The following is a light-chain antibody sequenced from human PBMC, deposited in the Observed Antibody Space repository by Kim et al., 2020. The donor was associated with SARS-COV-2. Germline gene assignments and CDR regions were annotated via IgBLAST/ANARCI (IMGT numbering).Light chain of an antibody. V-gene: IGKV1-5*03. CDR2: KAS. Sequence: SASVGDRVHISCQASQNIHIGLAWFQQKPGKAPRVLMYKASTLESGVPSRFSGSGSGTEFTLTINSLQPDDSATYYCQPYDVHPETFGQGTKVEI. CDR3: QPYDVHPET. CDR1: QNIHIG. J-gene: IGKJ1*01.